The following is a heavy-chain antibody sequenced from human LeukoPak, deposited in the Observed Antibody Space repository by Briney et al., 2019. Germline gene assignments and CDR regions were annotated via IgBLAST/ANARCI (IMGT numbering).Heavy chain of an antibody. Sequence: PGGSLRLSCAASGFTFSSYGMSWVRQAPGKGLEWVSYISSSGSTIYYADSVKGRFTISRDNAKNSLYLQMNSLRAEDMALYYCAKDISGSYYSAFDIWGQGTMVTVSS. V-gene: IGHV3-48*04. CDR2: ISSSGSTI. CDR3: AKDISGSYYSAFDI. J-gene: IGHJ3*02. CDR1: GFTFSSYG. D-gene: IGHD1-26*01.